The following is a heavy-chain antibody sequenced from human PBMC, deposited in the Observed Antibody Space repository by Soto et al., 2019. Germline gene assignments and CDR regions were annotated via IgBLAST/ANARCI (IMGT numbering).Heavy chain of an antibody. J-gene: IGHJ1*01. CDR1: GGSISSSNW. Sequence: QVQLQESGPGLVKPSGTLSLTCAVSGGSISSSNWWSWVRQPPGKGLEWIGEIYHSGSTNYNPSLNRRGTKTADKAKNQFSLKLSSVTAAAPAAYYCVGADFQPWGQGTLVTVSS. V-gene: IGHV4-4*02. CDR2: IYHSGST. CDR3: VGADFQP.